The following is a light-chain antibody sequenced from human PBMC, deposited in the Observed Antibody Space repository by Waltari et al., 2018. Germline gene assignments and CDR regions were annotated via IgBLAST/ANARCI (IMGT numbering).Light chain of an antibody. J-gene: IGLJ2*01. CDR2: DDS. CDR1: SSDVGGYNY. CDR3: SSYAGSSTPVI. V-gene: IGLV2-14*01. Sequence: QSALTQPASVSGSPGQSITISCTGTSSDVGGYNYVSWYQQHPGKAPKFIIYDDSKRPLRVAHRFSASTSGNTASLTISGLLAEDAADYYCSSYAGSSTPVIFGGGTKLTVL.